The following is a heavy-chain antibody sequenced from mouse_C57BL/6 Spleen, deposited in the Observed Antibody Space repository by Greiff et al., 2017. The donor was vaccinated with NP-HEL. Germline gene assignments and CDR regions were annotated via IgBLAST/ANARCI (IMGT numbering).Heavy chain of an antibody. V-gene: IGHV8-8*01. CDR3: ARIEGSGGFYYYAMDY. J-gene: IGHJ4*01. CDR1: GFSLSTFGMG. CDR2: IWWDDDK. Sequence: QVTLNESGPGILQPSQTLSLTCSFSGFSLSTFGMGVGWIRQPSGKGLEWLAHIWWDDDKYYNPALKSRLTISKDTSKNQVFLKIVNVDTADTATYYCARIEGSGGFYYYAMDYWGQGTSVTVAS.